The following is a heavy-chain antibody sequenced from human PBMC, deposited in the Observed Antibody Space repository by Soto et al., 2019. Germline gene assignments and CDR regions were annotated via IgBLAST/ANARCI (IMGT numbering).Heavy chain of an antibody. CDR2: VSHDGRNT. D-gene: IGHD6-19*01. V-gene: IGHV3-30*18. Sequence: VQLVESGGGVVQPGRSRGPPLAASGSTFIAFAMHGVRRAPGKGLEWVAVVSHDGRNTHYADSVKGRFTISRDSSKNTVSLEMTSLRAEDTAVYYCAKGGRQWLVTSDFNYWGQGALVTVSS. CDR3: AKGGRQWLVTSDFNY. J-gene: IGHJ4*02. CDR1: GSTFIAFA.